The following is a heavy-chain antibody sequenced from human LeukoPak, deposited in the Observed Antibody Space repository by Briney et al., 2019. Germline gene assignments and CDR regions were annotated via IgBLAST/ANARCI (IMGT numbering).Heavy chain of an antibody. Sequence: ASVKVSCKASGYSFSNYGITWVRQAPGQGLEWMGWISPYNGNTNYAQKFQGRVTITTDTSTSTAYMELRSLRSDDTAVYYCARDRRQCLKSVFDYWGQGTLVTVSS. V-gene: IGHV1-18*01. CDR2: ISPYNGNT. CDR3: ARDRRQCLKSVFDY. CDR1: GYSFSNYG. D-gene: IGHD6-19*01. J-gene: IGHJ4*02.